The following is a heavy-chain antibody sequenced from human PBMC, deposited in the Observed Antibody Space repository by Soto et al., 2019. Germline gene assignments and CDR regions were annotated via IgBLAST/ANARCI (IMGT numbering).Heavy chain of an antibody. Sequence: EVQLVESGGGLVQPGRSPRLSCAASGFTFDDYAMHWVRQAPGKGLEWVSGISWNSGSIGYADSVKGRFTISRDNAKNSLYLQMNSLRAEDTALYYCAKDKIAAAGTGAYFDYWGQGTLVTVSS. D-gene: IGHD6-13*01. CDR3: AKDKIAAAGTGAYFDY. CDR2: ISWNSGSI. V-gene: IGHV3-9*01. J-gene: IGHJ4*02. CDR1: GFTFDDYA.